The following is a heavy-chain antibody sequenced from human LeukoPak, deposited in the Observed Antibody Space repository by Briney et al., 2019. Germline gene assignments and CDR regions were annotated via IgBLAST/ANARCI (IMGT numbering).Heavy chain of an antibody. V-gene: IGHV1-2*06. CDR1: GYTFTGCY. CDR2: INPNSGGT. Sequence: ASVKVSCKASGYTFTGCYMHWVRQAPGQGLEWMGRINPNSGGTNYAQKFQGRVTMTRDTSISTAYMELSRLRSDDTAVYYCARLSYGSGRVPPNYYYMDVWGKGTTVTVSS. J-gene: IGHJ6*03. CDR3: ARLSYGSGRVPPNYYYMDV. D-gene: IGHD3-10*01.